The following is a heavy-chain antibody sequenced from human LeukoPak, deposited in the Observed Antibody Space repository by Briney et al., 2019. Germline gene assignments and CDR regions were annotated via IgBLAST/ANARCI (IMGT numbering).Heavy chain of an antibody. CDR3: ASATYLRFRHYGMDV. Sequence: ASVKVSCKASGYTFTSYDINWVRQATGQGLEWMGWMNPNSGNTGYAQKFQGGVTMTRNTSISTAYMELSSLRSEDTAVYYCASATYLRFRHYGMDVWGQGTTVTVSS. CDR1: GYTFTSYD. D-gene: IGHD3-16*01. V-gene: IGHV1-8*01. CDR2: MNPNSGNT. J-gene: IGHJ6*02.